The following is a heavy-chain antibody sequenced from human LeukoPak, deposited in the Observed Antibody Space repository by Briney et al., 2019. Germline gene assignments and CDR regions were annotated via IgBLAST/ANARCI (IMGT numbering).Heavy chain of an antibody. Sequence: SVKVSCEASGGTFSSYAISWVRQAPGQGLEWMGGIIPIFGTANYAQKFQGRVTITADKSTSTAYMELSSLRSEDTAVYYCARGKYSSGWTDVGYWGQGTLVTVSS. CDR1: GGTFSSYA. D-gene: IGHD6-19*01. J-gene: IGHJ4*02. V-gene: IGHV1-69*06. CDR3: ARGKYSSGWTDVGY. CDR2: IIPIFGTA.